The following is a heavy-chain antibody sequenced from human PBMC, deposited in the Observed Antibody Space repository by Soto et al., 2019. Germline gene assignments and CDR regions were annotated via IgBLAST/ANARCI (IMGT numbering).Heavy chain of an antibody. CDR3: ARAILDTFYAMDV. CDR1: GFTFSDYY. Sequence: QVQLVESGGGLVKPGGSQRLSCAASGFTFSDYYMSWIRQAPGEGLEWVSYISSTSTYTNYADYVRGRFTISRDNAKNAVLLQMNSLRAEDTAVYYCARAILDTFYAMDVWGQGTTVTVSS. D-gene: IGHD3-16*01. V-gene: IGHV3-11*05. CDR2: ISSTSTYT. J-gene: IGHJ6*02.